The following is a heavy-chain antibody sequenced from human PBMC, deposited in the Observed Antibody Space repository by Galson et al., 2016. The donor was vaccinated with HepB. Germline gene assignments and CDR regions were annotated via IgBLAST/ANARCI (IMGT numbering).Heavy chain of an antibody. J-gene: IGHJ4*02. V-gene: IGHV3-15*01. CDR1: GFDFSDTW. CDR3: ATVSGGIPFM. Sequence: SLRLSCAASGFDFSDTWMSWVRQAPGKGLEWVGRVKRETEGGTSDYAAPVKGRFTISRDDSKKTVYLQMNILKTDDTAVYFCATVSGGIPFMWGQGALVTVSS. CDR2: VKRETEGGTS. D-gene: IGHD3-10*02.